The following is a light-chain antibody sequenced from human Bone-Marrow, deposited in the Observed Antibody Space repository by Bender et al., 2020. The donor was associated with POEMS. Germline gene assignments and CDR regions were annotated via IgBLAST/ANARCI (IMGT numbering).Light chain of an antibody. CDR3: QSSDTGSSVFV. CDR1: ALTNEY. J-gene: IGLJ1*01. V-gene: IGLV3-25*02. Sequence: SYELTQPPSVSVSPGQTARITCSGDALTNEYTYWFQQKPGQVPVLVIYKDSERPSGIPERFAGSSSGTTVTLTINGVQAEEEADYYWQSSDTGSSVFVFGPGTRVTVL. CDR2: KDS.